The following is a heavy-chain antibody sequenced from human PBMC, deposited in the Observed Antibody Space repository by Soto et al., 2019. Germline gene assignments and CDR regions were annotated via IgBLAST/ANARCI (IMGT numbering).Heavy chain of an antibody. V-gene: IGHV4-59*01. D-gene: IGHD2-15*01. J-gene: IGHJ3*02. CDR1: GDSIIRSF. CDR2: ISDSGVT. Sequence: QVQLQESGPRLVKSSETLSLVCSVSGDSIIRSFWGWIRQSPGKGLEYIGYISDSGVTDYDPSLKSPFTISVDTSKTQFSLKPTSWTAAATAMYSWASGARDSSGPDSFDIWGPGTMVTVSS. CDR3: ASGARDSSGPDSFDI.